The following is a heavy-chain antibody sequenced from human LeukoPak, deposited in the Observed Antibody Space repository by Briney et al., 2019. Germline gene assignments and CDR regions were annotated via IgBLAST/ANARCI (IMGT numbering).Heavy chain of an antibody. J-gene: IGHJ6*04. CDR1: GVTFSDYS. Sequence: PGEALRLSCAASGVTFSDYSMNWVRQAPGKGLEWVGSISSSSHYIYYTASVKSRFTISRDNAKNSLYLQMNSLRAEDTAVYYCAELGITMIGGVWGKGTTVTISS. CDR2: ISSSSHYI. D-gene: IGHD3-10*02. V-gene: IGHV3-21*01. CDR3: AELGITMIGGV.